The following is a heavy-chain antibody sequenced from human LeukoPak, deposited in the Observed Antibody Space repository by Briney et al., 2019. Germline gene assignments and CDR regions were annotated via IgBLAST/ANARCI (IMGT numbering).Heavy chain of an antibody. V-gene: IGHV1-69*13. J-gene: IGHJ6*02. CDR1: GGTFSSYA. D-gene: IGHD2-2*01. CDR3: ARDSEPSVVVPALYYYGMDV. Sequence: SVKVSCKASGGTFSSYAISWVRQAPGQGLEWMGGIIPIFGTANYAQKFQGRVTITADESTSTAYMELGSLRSEDTAVYYCARDSEPSVVVPALYYYGMDVWGQGTTVTVSS. CDR2: IIPIFGTA.